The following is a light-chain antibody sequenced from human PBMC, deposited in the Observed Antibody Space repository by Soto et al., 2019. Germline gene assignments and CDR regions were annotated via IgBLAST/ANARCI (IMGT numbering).Light chain of an antibody. CDR2: GAS. V-gene: IGKV3-15*01. CDR3: QQYNNWPPFT. Sequence: EIVMTQSPATLSVSPGERATLSCRASQSVSSNLAWYQQKPGQAPRLLIYGASTRATGIPARFSGSVSGTEFILTIRSLQSEDFAVYYCQQYNNWPPFTFGPGTKVDIK. CDR1: QSVSSN. J-gene: IGKJ3*01.